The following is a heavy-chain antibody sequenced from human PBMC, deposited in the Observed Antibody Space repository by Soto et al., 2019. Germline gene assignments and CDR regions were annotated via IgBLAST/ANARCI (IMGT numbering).Heavy chain of an antibody. CDR1: GFTFSTYA. J-gene: IGHJ5*02. CDR3: ARRPTARAS. D-gene: IGHD1-1*01. Sequence: EAQMLESGGWSVQPGGSLRLSCAASGFTFSTYAVAWVRQSPGKGLEWVSSISASGGDTRYADSVKGRFTISRDNSKNTLYLQMNSLRAEDTDVYCCARRPTARASWGQGTLVTVSS. CDR2: ISASGGDT. V-gene: IGHV3-23*01.